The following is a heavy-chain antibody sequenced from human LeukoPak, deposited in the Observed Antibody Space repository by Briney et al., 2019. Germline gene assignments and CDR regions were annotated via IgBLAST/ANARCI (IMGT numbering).Heavy chain of an antibody. Sequence: SETLSLTCTVSGGSISSYYWSWIRQPAGKGLEWIGRIYTSGSTNYNPSLKSRVTMSVDTSKNQFSLKLSSVTAADTAVYYCARDSYSSSLPFGDYYYYMDVWGKGTTVTVSS. J-gene: IGHJ6*03. CDR1: GGSISSYY. CDR2: IYTSGST. D-gene: IGHD6-6*01. CDR3: ARDSYSSSLPFGDYYYYMDV. V-gene: IGHV4-4*07.